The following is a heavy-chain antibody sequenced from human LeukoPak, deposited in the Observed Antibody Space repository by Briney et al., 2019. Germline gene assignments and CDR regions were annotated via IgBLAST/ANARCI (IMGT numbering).Heavy chain of an antibody. CDR2: IYDSGST. D-gene: IGHD3-22*01. CDR1: GGSIRSSYYY. Sequence: SETLSLTCTVSGGSIRSSYYYWGWIRQPPGKGLEWIGSIYDSGSTYYNPSLKSRVTISVDTSKNQFSLKLNSVTAADTAVYYCARHFYYDSSGYYYFGGYFDYWGQGTLVTVSS. J-gene: IGHJ4*02. CDR3: ARHFYYDSSGYYYFGGYFDY. V-gene: IGHV4-39*01.